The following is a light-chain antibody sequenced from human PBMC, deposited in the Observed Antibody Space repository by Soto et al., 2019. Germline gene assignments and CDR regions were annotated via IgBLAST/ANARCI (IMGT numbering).Light chain of an antibody. Sequence: HSVLTQPPSASGTPGQRVAISCAGSSSSIGGNTVNWYQQLPGTAPKLLIFSNNQRPSGVPDRFSGSKSGTSASLAISGLQSEDEADYYCAAWADSLNGWVFGGGTKLTVL. CDR3: AAWADSLNGWV. CDR2: SNN. CDR1: SSSIGGNT. V-gene: IGLV1-44*01. J-gene: IGLJ3*02.